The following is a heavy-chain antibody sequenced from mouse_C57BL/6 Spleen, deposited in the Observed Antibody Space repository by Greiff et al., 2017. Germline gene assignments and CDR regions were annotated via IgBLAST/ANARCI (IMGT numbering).Heavy chain of an antibody. D-gene: IGHD1-1*01. Sequence: QVQLQQSGAELVRPGASVTLSCMASGYTFTDYVMHWVKQTPVHGLEWIGAIDPETGGTAYNQKFKGKAILTADKSSSTAYMALRSLTSEDSAVYYGTMGFDYGSSHWYFDVWGTGTTVTVSS. CDR3: TMGFDYGSSHWYFDV. V-gene: IGHV1-15*01. CDR2: IDPETGGT. CDR1: GYTFTDYV. J-gene: IGHJ1*03.